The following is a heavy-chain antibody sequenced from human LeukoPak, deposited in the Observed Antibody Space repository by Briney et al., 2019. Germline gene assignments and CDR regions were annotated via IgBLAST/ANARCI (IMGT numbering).Heavy chain of an antibody. CDR2: ISSSGSYI. J-gene: IGHJ4*02. D-gene: IGHD5-18*01. CDR1: GFTFSSYS. V-gene: IGHV3-21*01. Sequence: SGGSLRLSCAASGFTFSSYSVNWVRQAPGKGLAWVSSISSSGSYIYYADSVKGRFTFSRDNAKNSLYLQMNSLRAEDTAVYYCARLCSYGSFDYWGQGTLVTVSS. CDR3: ARLCSYGSFDY.